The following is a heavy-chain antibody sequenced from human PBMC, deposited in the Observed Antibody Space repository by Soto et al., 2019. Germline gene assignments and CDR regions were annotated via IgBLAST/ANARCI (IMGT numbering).Heavy chain of an antibody. CDR2: IVPMLGTP. Sequence: QVQLVQSGAEVKEPGSSVRVSCKASGGTFDNFIMNWVRQTPGQGLEWMGGIVPMLGTPTYAEKFKGRVRISATGSTSTMYLEVTSLRSEDTAIYYCARTGSYSSSLSQYSGMDVWGQGTTVTVSS. CDR1: GGTFDNFI. V-gene: IGHV1-69*01. D-gene: IGHD1-26*01. J-gene: IGHJ6*02. CDR3: ARTGSYSSSLSQYSGMDV.